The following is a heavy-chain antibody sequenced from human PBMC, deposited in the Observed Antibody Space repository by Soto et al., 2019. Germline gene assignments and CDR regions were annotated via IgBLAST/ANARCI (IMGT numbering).Heavy chain of an antibody. V-gene: IGHV1-46*04. Sequence: QVQLMQSGAEVKKPGASVKVSCKASGNTFTNYYIHWVRQAPGQGLEWMGTINPSGGHTTYSQNLLGRVTMTTDTSTSTLYMELTSLTSDDTAVYYCARGGHVVVVTAAFDYWGQGTLVTVSS. CDR1: GNTFTNYY. D-gene: IGHD2-21*02. CDR3: ARGGHVVVVTAAFDY. CDR2: INPSGGHT. J-gene: IGHJ4*02.